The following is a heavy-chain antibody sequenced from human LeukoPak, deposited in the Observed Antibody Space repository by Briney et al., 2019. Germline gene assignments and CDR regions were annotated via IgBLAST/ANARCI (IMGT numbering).Heavy chain of an antibody. D-gene: IGHD3-9*01. V-gene: IGHV3-23*01. Sequence: GSLRLSCAASGFTFSSYVMSWVRQAPGKGLEWVSAISGSGGSTYYADSVKGRFTISRDNSKNTLYLQMNSLRAEDTAVYYCAKEEYFDWLTGYWGQGTLVTVSS. CDR1: GFTFSSYV. CDR3: AKEEYFDWLTGY. CDR2: ISGSGGST. J-gene: IGHJ4*02.